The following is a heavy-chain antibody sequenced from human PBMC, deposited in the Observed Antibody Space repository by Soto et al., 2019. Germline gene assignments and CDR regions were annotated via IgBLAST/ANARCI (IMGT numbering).Heavy chain of an antibody. CDR1: GFTFSSYA. CDR2: ISGSGGTT. V-gene: IGHV3-23*01. CDR3: AKDHRH. J-gene: IGHJ4*02. Sequence: GGSLRRTCVVSGFTFSSYAMSWFRQAPGKGLEWVSAISGSGGTTYYADAVKGRFTISRDNSKNTLYLQMNSLRAEDTAVYYCAKDHRHWGQGTLVTVSS.